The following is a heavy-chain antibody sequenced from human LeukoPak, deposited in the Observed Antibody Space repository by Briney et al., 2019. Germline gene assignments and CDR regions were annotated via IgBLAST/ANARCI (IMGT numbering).Heavy chain of an antibody. J-gene: IGHJ4*02. CDR2: ISAYNGNT. Sequence: ASVKVSCKASGYTFTSYDINWVRQATGQGLEWMGWISAYNGNTNYAQKLQGRVTMTTDTSTSTAYMELRSLRSDDTAVYYCARDGGYCSGGSCYSIFVDFDYWGQGTLVTVSS. V-gene: IGHV1-18*01. CDR1: GYTFTSYD. D-gene: IGHD2-15*01. CDR3: ARDGGYCSGGSCYSIFVDFDY.